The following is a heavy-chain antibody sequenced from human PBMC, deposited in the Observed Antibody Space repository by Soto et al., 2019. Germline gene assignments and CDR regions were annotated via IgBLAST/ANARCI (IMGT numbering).Heavy chain of an antibody. V-gene: IGHV4-59*01. CDR1: GFSISSYY. D-gene: IGHD3-3*01. Sequence: PSETLSLTCTVSGFSISSYYWSWIRQPPGKGLEWIGYIYYSGSTNYNPSPKSRVTISVDTSKNQFSLKLSSVTAADTAVYYCARRRWSGYSYYYYMDVWGKGTTVTVSS. CDR3: ARRRWSGYSYYYYMDV. CDR2: IYYSGST. J-gene: IGHJ6*03.